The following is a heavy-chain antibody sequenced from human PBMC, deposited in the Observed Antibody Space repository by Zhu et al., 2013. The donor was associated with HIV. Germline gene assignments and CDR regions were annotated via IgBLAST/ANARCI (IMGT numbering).Heavy chain of an antibody. J-gene: IGHJ4*02. Sequence: QVQLQESGPGLVKPSETLSLTCTVSGGSISSSSYYWGWIRQPPGKGLEWIGSIYYSGSTYYNPSLKSRVTISVDTSKNQFSLKLSSVTAADTAVYYCARDWVEMATISDWGQGTLVTVSS. CDR2: IYYSGST. CDR1: GGSISSSSYY. CDR3: ARDWVEMATISD. V-gene: IGHV4-39*07. D-gene: IGHD5-12*01.